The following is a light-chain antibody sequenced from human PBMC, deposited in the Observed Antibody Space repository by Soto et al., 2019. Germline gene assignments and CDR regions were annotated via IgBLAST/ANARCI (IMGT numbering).Light chain of an antibody. CDR1: QSVSTPY. CDR2: STS. CDR3: QQYGSSLWT. Sequence: ENVLTQSPGTLSLSSGERATLSCRASQSVSTPYLAWYQQKPGQAPRLLIYSTSTRASGIPDRFSGSGSGTDFTLTISRLEPEDFAVYYCQQYGSSLWTFGQGTKVEIK. V-gene: IGKV3-20*01. J-gene: IGKJ1*01.